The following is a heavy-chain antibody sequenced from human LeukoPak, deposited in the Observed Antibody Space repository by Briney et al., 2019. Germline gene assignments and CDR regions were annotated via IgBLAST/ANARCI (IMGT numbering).Heavy chain of an antibody. V-gene: IGHV3-23*01. D-gene: IGHD3-22*01. CDR3: AKEGYYDNSGISDY. CDR2: ISGSGDST. CDR1: GFTFSNSA. Sequence: GGSLRLSCAASGFTFSNSAMSWVCQAPGKGLEWVSGISGSGDSTYYADSEKGRFTISRDNSKNSLYLQMNSLRAEDTAVYYFAKEGYYDNSGISDYWGQGTLVTVSS. J-gene: IGHJ4*02.